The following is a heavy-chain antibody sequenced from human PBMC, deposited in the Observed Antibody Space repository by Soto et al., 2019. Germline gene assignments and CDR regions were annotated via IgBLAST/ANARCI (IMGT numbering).Heavy chain of an antibody. V-gene: IGHV4-59*01. CDR1: GGSISSYY. Sequence: PSETLSLTCTVSGGSISSYYWSWIRQPPGKGLEWIGYIYYSGSTNYNPSLKSRVTISVDTSKNQFSLKLSSVTAADTAVYYCARGRVSYGSGSYPLSGSKKYYYYGMDVWGQGTTVTVSS. CDR3: ARGRVSYGSGSYPLSGSKKYYYYGMDV. J-gene: IGHJ6*02. CDR2: IYYSGST. D-gene: IGHD3-10*01.